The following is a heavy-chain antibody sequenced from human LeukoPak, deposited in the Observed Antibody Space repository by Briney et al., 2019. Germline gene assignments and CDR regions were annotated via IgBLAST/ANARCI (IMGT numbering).Heavy chain of an antibody. D-gene: IGHD1-26*01. CDR2: IYTSGST. CDR3: ARRYGSYYEGWFFDY. Sequence: SETLSLTCTVSGGSISSSSYYWSWIRQPAGKGLEWIGRIYTSGSTNYNPSLKSRVTISVDTSKNQFSLKLSSVTAADTAVYYCARRYGSYYEGWFFDYWGQGTLVTVSS. CDR1: GGSISSSSYY. V-gene: IGHV4-61*02. J-gene: IGHJ4*02.